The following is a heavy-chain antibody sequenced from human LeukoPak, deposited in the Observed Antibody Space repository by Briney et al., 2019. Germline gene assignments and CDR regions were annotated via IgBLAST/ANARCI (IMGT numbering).Heavy chain of an antibody. D-gene: IGHD1-26*01. CDR3: ASPGAGWGATPAFDI. CDR1: GYTFTGYY. J-gene: IGHJ3*02. V-gene: IGHV1-2*02. Sequence: ASVKVSCKASGYTFTGYYMHWVRQAPGQGLEWMGWINPNSGGTNYAQKFQGRVTMTRDTSISTAYMEPSRLRSDDTAVYYCASPGAGWGATPAFDIWGQGTMVTVSS. CDR2: INPNSGGT.